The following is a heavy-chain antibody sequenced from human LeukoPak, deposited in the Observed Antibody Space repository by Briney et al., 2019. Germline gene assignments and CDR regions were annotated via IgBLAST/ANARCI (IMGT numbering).Heavy chain of an antibody. D-gene: IGHD6-19*01. Sequence: PGRSLRLSCTASGFIFSFYGMHWVRQAPGKGLEWVAFISYEGSNKYYADSVKGRLTISRDTSKNALYLQMNSLRAEDTAVYYCAKSEPGYSSGCPDYWGQGTLVTVSS. V-gene: IGHV3-30*18. J-gene: IGHJ4*02. CDR2: ISYEGSNK. CDR3: AKSEPGYSSGCPDY. CDR1: GFIFSFYG.